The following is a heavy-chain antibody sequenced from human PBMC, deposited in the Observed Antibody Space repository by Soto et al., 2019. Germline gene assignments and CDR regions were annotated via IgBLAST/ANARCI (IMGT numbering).Heavy chain of an antibody. CDR3: GREVEYCRGGTSSSGAYYYGMDV. CDR2: ISAYNGNT. V-gene: IGHV1-18*01. CDR1: GYTFTSYG. D-gene: IGHD2-15*01. Sequence: QVQLVQSGAEVKKPGASVKVSCKASGYTFTSYGISWVRQAPGQGLEWMGWISAYNGNTNYAQKLQGGVTMTTDTSTSKAYRELRSWGWDDTAVYYCGREVEYCRGGTSSSGAYYYGMDVGGKGTTVTVPS. J-gene: IGHJ6*04.